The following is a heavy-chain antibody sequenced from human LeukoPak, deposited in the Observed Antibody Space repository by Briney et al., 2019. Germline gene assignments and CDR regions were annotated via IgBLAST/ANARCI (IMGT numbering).Heavy chain of an antibody. CDR1: DGSLSSYY. CDR2: IYYSGST. J-gene: IGHJ4*02. Sequence: PSETLSLTCTVSDGSLSSYYWSWIRQPPGKGLEWIGSIYYSGSTNYSPSLKSRVTISVDASKNQFSLKVSSVTAADTAVYYCARGSRYFVYWGQGTLVTVSS. D-gene: IGHD3-9*01. CDR3: ARGSRYFVY. V-gene: IGHV4-59*08.